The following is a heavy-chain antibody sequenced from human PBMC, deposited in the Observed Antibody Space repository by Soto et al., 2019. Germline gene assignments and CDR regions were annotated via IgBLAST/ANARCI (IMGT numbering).Heavy chain of an antibody. V-gene: IGHV4-39*01. CDR2: IHHTGAT. J-gene: IGHJ4*02. CDR1: GGSITRRNHY. Sequence: SETLSLTCTVAGGSITRRNHYWGWVRQPPGKGLEWVASIHHTGATYYNPSLRSRIKMSIDTSKNRFSLSLTSVTAADTATYLCSTYSYYDHNSGYHDSWGQGTLVTVSS. CDR3: STYSYYDHNSGYHDS. D-gene: IGHD3-16*01.